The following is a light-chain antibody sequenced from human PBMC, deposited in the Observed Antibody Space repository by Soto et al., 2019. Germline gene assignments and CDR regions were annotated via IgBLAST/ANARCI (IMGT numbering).Light chain of an antibody. J-gene: IGLJ1*01. Sequence: QSALTQPASVSGSPGQSITISCTGTSGDIGSYNRVSWCQQHPGKAPKLIIYEVTDRPSGVSNRFPGSKSGNTASLTISGLQAEDEAEYYCSSYTNINTRACVFGTGTKVTVL. CDR3: SSYTNINTRACV. CDR1: SGDIGSYNR. V-gene: IGLV2-14*01. CDR2: EVT.